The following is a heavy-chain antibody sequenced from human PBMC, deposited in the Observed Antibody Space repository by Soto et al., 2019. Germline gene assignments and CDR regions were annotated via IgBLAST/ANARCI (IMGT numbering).Heavy chain of an antibody. V-gene: IGHV3-23*01. CDR3: AKEEVDSWLGVY. D-gene: IGHD2-15*01. Sequence: GFLRLSGAAAGFTFSSYAMSWVRQAPGKGLEWVSAISGSGGSTYYADSVKGRFTISRDNSKNTLYLKMNSLRAEDTAVYYCAKEEVDSWLGVYWGQGTLVTVSS. CDR2: ISGSGGST. J-gene: IGHJ4*02. CDR1: GFTFSSYA.